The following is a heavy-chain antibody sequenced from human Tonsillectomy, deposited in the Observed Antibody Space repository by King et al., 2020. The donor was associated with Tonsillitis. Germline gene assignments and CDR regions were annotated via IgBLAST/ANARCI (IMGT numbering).Heavy chain of an antibody. J-gene: IGHJ4*02. D-gene: IGHD3-22*01. CDR1: GYTFPSYG. Sequence: QLVQSGAEVKKPGASVKVSCKASGYTFPSYGISWVRQAPGQGLEWMGWSSAYNGDTNYAQKLQGRVTMTTDTSTSTAYMEMRSLRSDDTAVYFCARLSPCYYYDSSGPFYYWGQRTLVTVSS. V-gene: IGHV1-18*04. CDR2: SSAYNGDT. CDR3: ARLSPCYYYDSSGPFYY.